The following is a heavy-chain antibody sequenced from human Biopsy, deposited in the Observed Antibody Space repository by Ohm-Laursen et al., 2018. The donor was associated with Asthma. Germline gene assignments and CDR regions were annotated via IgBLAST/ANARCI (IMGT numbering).Heavy chain of an antibody. Sequence: QTLSLTCTVSGGSISSGGYYWSWIRQHPGKGLEWIGYIYYSGSTYYNPSLKSRVTISVDTSKNQFSLKLSSVTAADTAVYYCARVPHYDILTGFPLRYYYGMDVWGQGTTVTVSS. CDR1: GGSISSGGYY. J-gene: IGHJ6*02. CDR2: IYYSGST. D-gene: IGHD3-9*01. V-gene: IGHV4-31*03. CDR3: ARVPHYDILTGFPLRYYYGMDV.